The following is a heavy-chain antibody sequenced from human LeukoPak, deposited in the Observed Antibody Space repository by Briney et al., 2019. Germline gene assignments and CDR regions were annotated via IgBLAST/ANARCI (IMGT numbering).Heavy chain of an antibody. CDR1: GGSINIYY. CDR2: IYYSGST. J-gene: IGHJ4*02. CDR3: ARHRGSGYPYFDY. V-gene: IGHV4-59*01. Sequence: PSETLSLTCTVSGGSINIYYWSWIRQPPGKGLVWIGYIYYSGSTNYNPSLKSRLTISVDTSKNQFALKVSSLTAADTAVYYCARHRGSGYPYFDYWGQGTLVTVSS. D-gene: IGHD3-22*01.